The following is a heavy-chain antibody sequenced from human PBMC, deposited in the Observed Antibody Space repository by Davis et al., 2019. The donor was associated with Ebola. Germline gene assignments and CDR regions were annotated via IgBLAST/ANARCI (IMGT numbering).Heavy chain of an antibody. D-gene: IGHD1-26*01. J-gene: IGHJ5*02. Sequence: GESLKISCAASGFTVSSNYMSWVRQAPGKGLEWVSVIYSGGSTYYADSVKGRFTISRDNSKNTLYLQMNSLRAEDTAVYYCARVELRNWFDPWGQGTLVTVSS. CDR3: ARVELRNWFDP. V-gene: IGHV3-66*01. CDR1: GFTVSSNY. CDR2: IYSGGST.